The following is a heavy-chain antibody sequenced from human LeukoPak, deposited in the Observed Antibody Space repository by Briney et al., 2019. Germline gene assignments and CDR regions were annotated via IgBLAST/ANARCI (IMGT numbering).Heavy chain of an antibody. V-gene: IGHV4-59*01. J-gene: IGHJ4*02. CDR1: GGSISGDY. CDR3: ARGGASPRYFDY. CDR2: IYQSGTT. Sequence: PSQTLSLTCTVSGGSISGDYWSWIRQPPGKGLEWIAFIYQSGTTNYSPSLKSRVTISIDTSKNEFSLKLNSVTAADTAVYYCARGGASPRYFDYWGQGSLVTVSS.